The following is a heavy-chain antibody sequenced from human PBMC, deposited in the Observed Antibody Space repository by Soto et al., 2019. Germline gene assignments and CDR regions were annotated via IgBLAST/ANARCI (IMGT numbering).Heavy chain of an antibody. D-gene: IGHD2-15*01. CDR2: ISGSGGST. CDR3: AKDRTTPGYCSGGSCYSFDY. CDR1: GFTFSSYA. V-gene: IGHV3-23*01. J-gene: IGHJ4*02. Sequence: VQLLESGGGLVQPGGSLRLSCAASGFTFSSYAMIWVRQAPGKGLEWVSAISGSGGSTYYADSVKGRFTISRDNSKHTLYLQMNSLRAEDTAVYYCAKDRTTPGYCSGGSCYSFDYWGQGTLVTVSS.